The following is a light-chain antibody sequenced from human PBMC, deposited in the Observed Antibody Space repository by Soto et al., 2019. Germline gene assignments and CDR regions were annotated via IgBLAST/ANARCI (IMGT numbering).Light chain of an antibody. J-gene: IGLJ1*01. Sequence: QSVLTQPASVSGSPGQSITISCTGTSSDVGGYNYVSWYQQHPGKAPKLMIYDVSNRPSGVSNRFSGSKSGNTASLTISGLQXEDEADYYCSSYTSSSTLRVFGTGTKVTV. CDR2: DVS. V-gene: IGLV2-14*01. CDR1: SSDVGGYNY. CDR3: SSYTSSSTLRV.